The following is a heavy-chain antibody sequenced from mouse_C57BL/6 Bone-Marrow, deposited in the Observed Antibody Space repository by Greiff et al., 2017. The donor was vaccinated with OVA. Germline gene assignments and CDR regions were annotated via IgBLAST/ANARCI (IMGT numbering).Heavy chain of an antibody. Sequence: VQLQQSGAELVRPGASVKLSCTASGFNIKDDYMHWVKQRPEQGLEWIGWIDPENGDTEYASKFQGKATITADTSSNTAYLQLSSLTSEDTAVYYCTTGKDLLWAWFAYWGQGTLVTVSA. CDR1: GFNIKDDY. CDR3: TTGKDLLWAWFAY. V-gene: IGHV14-4*01. CDR2: IDPENGDT. D-gene: IGHD2-1*01. J-gene: IGHJ3*01.